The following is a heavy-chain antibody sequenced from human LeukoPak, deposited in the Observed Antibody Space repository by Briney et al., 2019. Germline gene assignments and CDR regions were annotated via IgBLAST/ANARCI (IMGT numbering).Heavy chain of an antibody. Sequence: ASVKVSCKASGYTFTGYYMHLVRQAPGQGLEWMGWINPNSGGTNYAQKFQGRVTMTRDTSISTAYMELSRLRSDDTAVYYCARDLRDYGDYTLRGYWGQGTLVTVSS. CDR1: GYTFTGYY. J-gene: IGHJ4*02. D-gene: IGHD4-17*01. CDR2: INPNSGGT. CDR3: ARDLRDYGDYTLRGY. V-gene: IGHV1-2*02.